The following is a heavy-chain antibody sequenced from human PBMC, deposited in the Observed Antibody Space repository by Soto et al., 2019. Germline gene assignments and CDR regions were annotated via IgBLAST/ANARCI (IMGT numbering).Heavy chain of an antibody. Sequence: EVKLVESGGGLVQPGRSLRLSCVASGFTSDDYAMHWVRQAPGKGLEWVAGIYWNSNRIDYGDSVKGRFTISRDNAEKSLYLQMNSLRPEDTAMYFRLKDVMPGGADCWGQGTLVTVSS. V-gene: IGHV3-9*02. D-gene: IGHD3-16*01. CDR3: LKDVMPGGADC. J-gene: IGHJ4*02. CDR1: GFTSDDYA. CDR2: IYWNSNRI.